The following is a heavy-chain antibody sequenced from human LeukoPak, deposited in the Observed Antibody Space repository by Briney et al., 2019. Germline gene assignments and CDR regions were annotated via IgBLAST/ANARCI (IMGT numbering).Heavy chain of an antibody. CDR3: VRVTSGRMDFDY. CDR2: INPSGGST. D-gene: IGHD6-19*01. CDR1: GYTFTYYY. V-gene: IGHV1-46*01. Sequence: GASVKVSCKASGYTFTYYYIHWVRQAPGQGLEWMGIINPSGGSTNYAQKFQGRVTLTRDTSTSTAYMELSSLTSEDTAVYYCVRVTSGRMDFDYWGQGTLVTVSS. J-gene: IGHJ4*02.